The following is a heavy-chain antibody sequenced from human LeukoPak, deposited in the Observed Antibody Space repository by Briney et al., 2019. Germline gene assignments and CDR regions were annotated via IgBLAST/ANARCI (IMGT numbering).Heavy chain of an antibody. Sequence: SETLSLTCGVSGGSISSGNYSWSWIRQPPGKGLEWIAYIYHSGSTQSNTSLKSRVTISVDKSKNQFSLKLSSVTAADTAVYYCARGRRDDYVWGSYRYAFYLDYWGQGTLVTVSS. D-gene: IGHD3-16*02. J-gene: IGHJ4*02. V-gene: IGHV4-30-2*01. CDR2: IYHSGST. CDR3: ARGRRDDYVWGSYRYAFYLDY. CDR1: GGSISSGNYS.